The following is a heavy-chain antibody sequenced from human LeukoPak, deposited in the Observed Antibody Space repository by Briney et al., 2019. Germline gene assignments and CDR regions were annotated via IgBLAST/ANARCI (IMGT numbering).Heavy chain of an antibody. CDR1: GFTFSSYG. CDR3: AKDDGIAVAVYYFDY. Sequence: GGSLRLSCAASGFTFSSYGMHWVRQAPGKGLEWVAVISYDGSNKYYADSVKGRFTISRDNSKNTLYLQMNSLRAEDTAVYYCAKDDGIAVAVYYFDYWGQGTLVTVSS. D-gene: IGHD6-19*01. CDR2: ISYDGSNK. V-gene: IGHV3-30*18. J-gene: IGHJ4*02.